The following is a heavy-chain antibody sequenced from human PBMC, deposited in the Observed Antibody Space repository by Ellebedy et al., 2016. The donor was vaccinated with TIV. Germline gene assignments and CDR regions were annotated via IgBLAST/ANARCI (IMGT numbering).Heavy chain of an antibody. J-gene: IGHJ4*02. V-gene: IGHV3-23*01. Sequence: GESLKISCAASGFTFSSHAMSWVRQAPGKGLEWVSGISSDSANTHYADSVKGRFTISRDNSKNTPYLQMNSLRAEDTAVYYCVKLDSSGYYYGRLDYWGQGTLVTVSS. CDR1: GFTFSSHA. CDR2: ISSDSANT. D-gene: IGHD3-22*01. CDR3: VKLDSSGYYYGRLDY.